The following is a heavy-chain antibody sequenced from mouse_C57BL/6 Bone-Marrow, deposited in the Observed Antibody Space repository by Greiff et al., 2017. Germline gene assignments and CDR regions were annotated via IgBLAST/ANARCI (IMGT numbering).Heavy chain of an antibody. Sequence: QVQLQQPGAELVKPGASVKMSCKASGYTFTSYWITWVKQRPGQGLEWIGDIYPGSGSTNYNEKFKSKATLTVDTSSSTAYMQRSSLTSEDSAVYYCARERDISNGFAYWGQGTLVTVSA. CDR2: IYPGSGST. CDR1: GYTFTSYW. J-gene: IGHJ3*01. CDR3: ARERDISNGFAY. V-gene: IGHV1-55*01. D-gene: IGHD1-3*01.